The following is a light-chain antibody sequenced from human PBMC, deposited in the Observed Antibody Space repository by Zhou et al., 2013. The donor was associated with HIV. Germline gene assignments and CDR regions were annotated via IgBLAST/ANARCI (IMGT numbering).Light chain of an antibody. J-gene: IGKJ4*01. V-gene: IGKV1-39*01. CDR1: QSITKN. Sequence: DMQMTQSPSSLSASVGDSVTITCRTSQSITKNLNWYQQKPGKAPKLLIYAASNLQSGVPSRFSGSGSGTDFTLTISSLQPEDFATYYCQHTFTTPITFGGGTRVEIK. CDR3: QHTFTTPIT. CDR2: AAS.